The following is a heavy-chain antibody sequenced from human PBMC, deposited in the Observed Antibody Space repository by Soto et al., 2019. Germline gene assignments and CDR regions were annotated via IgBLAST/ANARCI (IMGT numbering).Heavy chain of an antibody. CDR1: SGSLSGYY. CDR2: IYYSGST. J-gene: IGHJ4*02. CDR3: ARNDYGGNPFFAY. Sequence: QVQLQESGPGLVKPSETLSLTCSVSSGSLSGYYWSWIRQPPGKGLEWIGYIYYSGSTNYNPSLKSRVTISVDMSRNQVSLKVSSVTAADTAVYYCARNDYGGNPFFAYWVQGALVTVSS. V-gene: IGHV4-59*01. D-gene: IGHD4-17*01.